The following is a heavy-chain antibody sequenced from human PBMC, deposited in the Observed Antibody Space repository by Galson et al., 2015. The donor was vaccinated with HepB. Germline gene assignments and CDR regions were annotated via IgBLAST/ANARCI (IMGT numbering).Heavy chain of an antibody. D-gene: IGHD1-26*01. J-gene: IGHJ5*02. CDR3: VRLVEDVDPKRFDDWFDP. Sequence: SLRLSCAASGFSFSNYTMNWVRQAPGKGLEWVSSISRSSTYIYYADSVKGRFTISRDNAKNSLYLQMNSLGAEDTAVYYCVRLVEDVDPKRFDDWFDPWGQGTLVTVSS. V-gene: IGHV3-21*01. CDR2: ISRSSTYI. CDR1: GFSFSNYT.